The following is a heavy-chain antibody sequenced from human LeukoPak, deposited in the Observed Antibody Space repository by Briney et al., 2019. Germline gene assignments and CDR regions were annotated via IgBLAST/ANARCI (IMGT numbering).Heavy chain of an antibody. D-gene: IGHD2-8*01. CDR3: ARGDCTNGVCYLDY. CDR1: GYTFTSYD. J-gene: IGHJ4*02. V-gene: IGHV1-8*01. CDR2: MNPNSGNT. Sequence: ASVKVSCKASGYTFTSYDINWVRQATGQGLEWMGWMNPNSGNTGYAQKFQGRVTTTRNTSISTAYMELSSLRSEDTAVYYCARGDCTNGVCYLDYWGQGTLVTVSS.